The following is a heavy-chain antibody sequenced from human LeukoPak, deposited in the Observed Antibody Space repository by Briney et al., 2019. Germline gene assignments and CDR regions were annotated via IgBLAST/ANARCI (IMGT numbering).Heavy chain of an antibody. D-gene: IGHD2-2*01. CDR3: VRGYCSSTSCYGYYWYFDL. CDR1: GYTFTGYY. CDR2: INPNSGGT. V-gene: IGHV1-2*02. Sequence: ASVKVSCKASGYTFTGYYMHWVRQAPGQGREWMGWINPNSGGTNYAQKFQGRVTMTRDTSISTAYMELSRLRSDDTAVYYCVRGYCSSTSCYGYYWYFDLWGRGTLVTVSS. J-gene: IGHJ2*01.